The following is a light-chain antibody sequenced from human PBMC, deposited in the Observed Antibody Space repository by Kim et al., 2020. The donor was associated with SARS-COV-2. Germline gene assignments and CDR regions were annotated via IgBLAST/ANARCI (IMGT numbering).Light chain of an antibody. V-gene: IGLV4-69*01. CDR2: LNSDGSH. CDR3: QTWGTGIG. J-gene: IGLJ3*02. Sequence: GASVKPTCTLSSGHRSYAIAWHQQQPEKGPRYLMKLNSDGSHSKGDGLPDRFSGSSSGAERYLTISSLQSEDEADYYCQTWGTGIGFGGGTQLTVL. CDR1: SGHRSYA.